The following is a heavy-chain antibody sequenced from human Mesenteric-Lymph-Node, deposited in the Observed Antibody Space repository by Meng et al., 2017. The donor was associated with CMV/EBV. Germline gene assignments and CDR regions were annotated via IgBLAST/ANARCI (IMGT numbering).Heavy chain of an antibody. V-gene: IGHV3-23*01. CDR1: GFIFSSYA. D-gene: IGHD3-22*01. J-gene: IGHJ4*02. CDR3: AKDIFSNYYDSSGHDY. Sequence: GESLKISCAASGFIFSSYAMSWVRQAPGKGLEWVSSISGSGDSTYYADSVKGRFTISRDNSKNTLYLQMNSLRAEDTAVYYCAKDIFSNYYDSSGHDYWGQGTLVTVSS. CDR2: ISGSGDST.